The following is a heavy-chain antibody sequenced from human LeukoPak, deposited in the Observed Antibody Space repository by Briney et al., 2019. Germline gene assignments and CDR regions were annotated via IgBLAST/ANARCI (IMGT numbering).Heavy chain of an antibody. CDR2: TSGSGGST. CDR3: AKVLYGSGYDY. V-gene: IGHV3-23*01. J-gene: IGHJ4*02. D-gene: IGHD3-10*01. CDR1: GFPFNSYA. Sequence: GSLRLSCAASGFPFNSYAMHWVRQAPGKGLEWVSATSGSGGSTYYADSVKGRFTISRDNSKNTLYLQMNSLRAEDTAVYYCAKVLYGSGYDYWGQGTLVTVSS.